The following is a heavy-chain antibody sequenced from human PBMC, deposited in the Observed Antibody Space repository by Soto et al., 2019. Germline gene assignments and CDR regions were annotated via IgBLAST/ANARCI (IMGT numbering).Heavy chain of an antibody. CDR3: AKMPLSYYIWGSYDY. J-gene: IGHJ4*02. CDR1: GFAFSSYA. Sequence: EVQLSESGGGLVQPGGSLRLSCAASGFAFSSYAMTWDRQAPGKGLKWVSTVSGSGGSTYYADSVKGRFTISRDNSKNTLYLQMNSLRAEDTAVYYCAKMPLSYYIWGSYDYWGQGTRVTVSS. D-gene: IGHD3-16*01. V-gene: IGHV3-23*01. CDR2: VSGSGGST.